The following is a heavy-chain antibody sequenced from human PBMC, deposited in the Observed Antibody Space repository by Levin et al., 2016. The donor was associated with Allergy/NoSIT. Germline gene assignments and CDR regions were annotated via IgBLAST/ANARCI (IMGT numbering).Heavy chain of an antibody. Sequence: SETLSLTCTVSGGSISSYYWSWIRQPPGKGLEWIGYIYYSGSTNYNPSLKSRVTISVDTSKNQFSLKLSSVTAADTAVYYCARGPIVGATNNPFDYWGQGTLVTVSS. CDR1: GGSISSYY. CDR2: IYYSGST. J-gene: IGHJ4*02. D-gene: IGHD1-26*01. CDR3: ARGPIVGATNNPFDY. V-gene: IGHV4-59*01.